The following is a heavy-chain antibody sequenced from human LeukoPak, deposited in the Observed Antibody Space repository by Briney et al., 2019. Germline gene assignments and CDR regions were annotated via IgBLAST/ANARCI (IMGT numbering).Heavy chain of an antibody. CDR2: IYYSGST. V-gene: IGHV4-30-4*08. Sequence: SETLSLTCTVSGGSISSGDYYWSWIRQPPGKGLERIGYIYYSGSTYYNPSLKSRVTISVDTSKNQFSLKLSSVTAADTAVYYCARALNYCSSTSCFEYFQHWGQGTLVTVSS. CDR1: GGSISSGDYY. J-gene: IGHJ1*01. D-gene: IGHD2-2*01. CDR3: ARALNYCSSTSCFEYFQH.